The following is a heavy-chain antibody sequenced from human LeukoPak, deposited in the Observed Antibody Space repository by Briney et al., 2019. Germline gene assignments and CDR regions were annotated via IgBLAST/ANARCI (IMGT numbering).Heavy chain of an antibody. CDR3: AKERIEMPTNRFYYFDY. V-gene: IGHV4-59*12. J-gene: IGHJ4*02. CDR1: GGSISSYY. Sequence: SETLSLTCTVSGGSISSYYWSWIRQPPGKGLEWIGYIYYSGSTNYNPSLKSRVTISVDTSKNQFSLKMSSVTAADTAVYYCAKERIEMPTNRFYYFDYWGQGTLVTVSS. D-gene: IGHD5-24*01. CDR2: IYYSGST.